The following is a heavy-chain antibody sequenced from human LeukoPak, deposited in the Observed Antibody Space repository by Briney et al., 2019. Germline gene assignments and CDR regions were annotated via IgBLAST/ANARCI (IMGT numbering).Heavy chain of an antibody. D-gene: IGHD3-22*01. J-gene: IGHJ1*01. CDR1: GYTFTRYY. V-gene: IGHV1-8*03. Sequence: ASVKVSCKASGYTFTRYYMHWVRQAPGQGLEWMGWMNPNSGNTGYAQKFQGRVTITRNTSISTAYMELSSLRSEDTAVYYCARGSYDSSDFEYFHHWGQGTLVTVSS. CDR2: MNPNSGNT. CDR3: ARGSYDSSDFEYFHH.